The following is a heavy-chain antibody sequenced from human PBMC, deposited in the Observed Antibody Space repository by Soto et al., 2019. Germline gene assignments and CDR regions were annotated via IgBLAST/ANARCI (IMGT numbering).Heavy chain of an antibody. J-gene: IGHJ4*02. V-gene: IGHV3-23*01. Sequence: EVQLLESGGGLVQPGRSLRLSCAASGFTFSSYAMSWVRQAPGKGLEWVSAISGSGGTTYYADSVKGRFTISRDNSKNTMFLQMNSLRAEDTAVYYCAKFFVETGGSSGWPWSFHYWCQGTLVTVSS. CDR2: ISGSGGTT. CDR1: GFTFSSYA. CDR3: AKFFVETGGSSGWPWSFHY. D-gene: IGHD6-25*01.